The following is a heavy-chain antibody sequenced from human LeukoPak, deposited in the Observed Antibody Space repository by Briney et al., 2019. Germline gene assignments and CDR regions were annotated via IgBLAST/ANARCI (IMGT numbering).Heavy chain of an antibody. D-gene: IGHD2-2*01. CDR2: ISGGST. V-gene: IGHV3-23*01. CDR3: AGGVVPAAPIDY. J-gene: IGHJ4*02. Sequence: GGSLRLSCAASGFTFSSYSMNWVRQAPGKGLEWVSSISGGSTYYADSVKGRFTISRDNSKNTLYLQMTSLRAEDTAVYYCAGGVVPAAPIDYWGQGTLVTVSS. CDR1: GFTFSSYS.